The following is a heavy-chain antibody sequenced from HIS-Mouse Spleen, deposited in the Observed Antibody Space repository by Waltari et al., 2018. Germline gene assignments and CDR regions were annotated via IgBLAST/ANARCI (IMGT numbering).Heavy chain of an antibody. CDR2: IYSGGST. CDR1: GFTVSRYH. CDR3: ARGGLAAAGWYFDL. V-gene: IGHV3-53*01. D-gene: IGHD6-13*01. Sequence: EVQLVESGGGLIQPGGSLRLACAASGFTVSRYHLRLVPQAPGKGLEWVSVIYSGGSTYYADSVKGRFTISRDNSKNTLYLQMNSLRAEDTAVYYCARGGLAAAGWYFDLWGRGTLVTVSS. J-gene: IGHJ2*01.